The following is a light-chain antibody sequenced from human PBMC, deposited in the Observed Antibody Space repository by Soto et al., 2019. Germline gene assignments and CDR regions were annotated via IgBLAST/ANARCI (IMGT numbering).Light chain of an antibody. CDR2: DVS. CDR3: SSYTSSRTLEV. CDR1: SSDVGGYNY. J-gene: IGLJ1*01. Sequence: QSALTQPASVSGSPGESITISCTGTSSDVGGYNYVSWYQQHPGKAPKLMIYDVSNRPSGVSNRFSGSKSGNTASLTISGLQAEDEADYDCSSYTSSRTLEVFGTGTKV. V-gene: IGLV2-14*01.